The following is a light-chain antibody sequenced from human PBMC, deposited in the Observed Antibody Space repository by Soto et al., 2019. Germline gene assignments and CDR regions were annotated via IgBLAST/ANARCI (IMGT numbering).Light chain of an antibody. CDR3: QQHNDWPQT. CDR2: GAS. V-gene: IGKV3-15*01. J-gene: IGKJ1*01. Sequence: EIVMTQSPATLSVSPGEGATLSCRASQSVGRYLVWYQQKPGQAPRLVISGASTRATGIPARFSGSGSGTEFTLTISSLQSEDFAVYYCQQHNDWPQTFGQGTKV. CDR1: QSVGRY.